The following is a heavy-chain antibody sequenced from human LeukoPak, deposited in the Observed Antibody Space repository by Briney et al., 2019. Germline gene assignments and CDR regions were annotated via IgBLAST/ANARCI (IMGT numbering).Heavy chain of an antibody. CDR3: ARDFLVVPAALYYFDF. V-gene: IGHV1-46*01. CDR2: INPSGGST. D-gene: IGHD2-2*01. J-gene: IGHJ4*02. CDR1: GYTFTTYY. Sequence: ASVKVSCKASGYTFTTYYMHWVRQAPGQGLEWMGKINPSGGSTTYAQKFQGRVTMTRDTSTSTVYMELSSLRSDDTAVYYCARDFLVVPAALYYFDFWGQGTLVTVSS.